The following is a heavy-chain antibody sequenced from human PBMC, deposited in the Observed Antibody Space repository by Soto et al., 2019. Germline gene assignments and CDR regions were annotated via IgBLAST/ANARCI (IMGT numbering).Heavy chain of an antibody. D-gene: IGHD3-10*01. CDR2: FDPEDGDT. J-gene: IGHJ5*02. CDR3: AANIGHGEHRGWFEP. Sequence: ASVKVSCKVSGYTLTEMSIHWVRQGPGKGREWMGGFDPEDGDTIYSQNFQGRVTMTEDTSTDTSYMKLSSLTSGDTAVYYCAANIGHGEHRGWFEPWGQGTLVNLS. CDR1: GYTLTEMS. V-gene: IGHV1-24*01.